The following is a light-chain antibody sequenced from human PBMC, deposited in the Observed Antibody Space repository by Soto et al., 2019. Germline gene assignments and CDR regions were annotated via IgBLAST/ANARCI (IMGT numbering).Light chain of an antibody. Sequence: EIVLTQSPGTLSLSPGERATLSCRASQSVSSSYLAWYQQKPGQAPRLLIYGASSRATGIPDRFIVSGSGTDFTLTISRLEPEDFAVYFCQQYGNSPPNTFGQGTKVEIK. CDR3: QQYGNSPPNT. J-gene: IGKJ2*01. CDR2: GAS. V-gene: IGKV3-20*01. CDR1: QSVSSSY.